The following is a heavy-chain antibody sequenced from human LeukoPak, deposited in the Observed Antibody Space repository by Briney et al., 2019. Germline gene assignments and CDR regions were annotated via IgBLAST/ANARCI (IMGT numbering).Heavy chain of an antibody. J-gene: IGHJ6*03. D-gene: IGHD2-2*01. V-gene: IGHV3-23*01. CDR2: ISGSGGST. Sequence: GGSLRLSCAASGFTFSSYAMSWVRQAPGKGLEWVSAISGSGGSTYYADSMKGRFTISRDNSKNTLYLQMNSLRAEDTAVYYCAKDGGSTSDWFMDVWGKGTTVTVSS. CDR3: AKDGGSTSDWFMDV. CDR1: GFTFSSYA.